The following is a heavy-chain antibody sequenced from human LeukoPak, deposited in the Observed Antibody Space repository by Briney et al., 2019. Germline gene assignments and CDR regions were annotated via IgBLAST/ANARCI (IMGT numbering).Heavy chain of an antibody. V-gene: IGHV4-4*07. CDR3: ATGESSGDTIYYYYYMDV. CDR1: SGSINSYY. Sequence: PSETLSLTCTVSSGSINSYYWSWIRQPAGKGLEWIGRIYTSGSTNYNPSLKSRVTMSVDTSKNQFSLKLSSVTAADTAVYYCATGESSGDTIYYYYYMDVWGKGTTVTVSS. J-gene: IGHJ6*03. CDR2: IYTSGST. D-gene: IGHD6-25*01.